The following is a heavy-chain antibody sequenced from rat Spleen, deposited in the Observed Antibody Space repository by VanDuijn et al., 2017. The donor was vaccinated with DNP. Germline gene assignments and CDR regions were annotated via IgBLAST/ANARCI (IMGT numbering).Heavy chain of an antibody. D-gene: IGHD4-3*01. J-gene: IGHJ2*01. V-gene: IGHV5-7*01. CDR2: ISYDGGST. CDR1: GFTFSDYN. CDR3: ARWNSGHFDY. Sequence: EVQLVESGGGLVQPGRSLKLSCAASGFTFSDYNMAWVRQAPKKGLEWVATISYDGGSTKYGDSVKGRFTISRDNAKNTLYLQMSSLRSEDMATYYCARWNSGHFDYWGQGVMVPVSS.